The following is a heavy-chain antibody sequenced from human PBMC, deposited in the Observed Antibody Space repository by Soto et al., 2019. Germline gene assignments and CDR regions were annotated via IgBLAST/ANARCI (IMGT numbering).Heavy chain of an antibody. V-gene: IGHV3-30-3*01. CDR2: ISYDGSNK. J-gene: IGHJ4*02. CDR1: GFTFSSYA. Sequence: QVQLVESGGGVVQPGRSLRLSCAASGFTFSSYAMHWVRRAPGKGLEWVAVISYDGSNKYYADSVKGRFTISRDNSKNTLYLQMNSLRAEDTAVYYCARDQEMATTHFDYWGQGTLVTVSS. CDR3: ARDQEMATTHFDY. D-gene: IGHD5-12*01.